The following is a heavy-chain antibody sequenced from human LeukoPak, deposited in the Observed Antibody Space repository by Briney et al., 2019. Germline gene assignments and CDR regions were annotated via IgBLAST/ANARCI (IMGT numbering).Heavy chain of an antibody. CDR3: ARDGSREPNWFDP. CDR2: INPNSGGT. J-gene: IGHJ5*02. CDR1: GYTFTSYE. D-gene: IGHD1-26*01. Sequence: GASVKVSCKASGYTFTSYEINWVRQATGQGLEWMGWINPNSGGTNYAQKFQGRVTMTRDTSISTAYMELRSLRSDDTAVYYCARDGSREPNWFDPWGQGTLVTVSS. V-gene: IGHV1-2*02.